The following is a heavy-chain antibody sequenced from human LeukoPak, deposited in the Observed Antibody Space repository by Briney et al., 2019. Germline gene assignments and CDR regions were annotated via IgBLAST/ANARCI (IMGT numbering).Heavy chain of an antibody. CDR3: AREGEKVGATGFDY. V-gene: IGHV3-7*01. CDR2: IKQDGSEK. Sequence: GGSLRLSCAASGFTFSSYWMSWVRQAPGKGLEWVANIKQDGSEKYYVDSVKGRFTISRDNAKNSLYLQMNSLRAEDTAVYYCAREGEKVGATGFDYWGQGTLVTVST. J-gene: IGHJ4*02. D-gene: IGHD1-26*01. CDR1: GFTFSSYW.